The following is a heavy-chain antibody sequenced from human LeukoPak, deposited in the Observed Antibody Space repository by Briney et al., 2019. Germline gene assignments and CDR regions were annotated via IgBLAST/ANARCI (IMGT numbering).Heavy chain of an antibody. CDR2: IYTRGST. D-gene: IGHD2-15*01. CDR3: ARGRYCSADICSGGDAFDI. CDR1: GGSINNYY. J-gene: IGHJ3*02. Sequence: SETLSLTCTVSGGSINNYYWSWIRQPAGKGLEWIGRIYTRGSTNYNPSLKSRVTMSVDTSKNQFSLKLSSVTAADTAVYYCARGRYCSADICSGGDAFDIWGQGTMVPVSS. V-gene: IGHV4-4*07.